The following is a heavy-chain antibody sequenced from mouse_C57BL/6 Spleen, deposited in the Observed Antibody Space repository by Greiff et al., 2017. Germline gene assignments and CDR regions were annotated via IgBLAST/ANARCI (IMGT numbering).Heavy chain of an antibody. J-gene: IGHJ1*03. V-gene: IGHV2-9*01. CDR3: AKRIYDYGGYFDV. D-gene: IGHD2-4*01. CDR1: GSSLPSSG. CDR2: IWGGGST. Sequence: QVQLKESGPGLVAPSQRLSITCTVSGSSLPSSGVDWVRQPPGKGLEWLGVIWGGGSTHYNSALMSRLCISNNTSKSQVFLKMNRLQTDDTAMYYGAKRIYDYGGYFDVWGTGTTVTVSS.